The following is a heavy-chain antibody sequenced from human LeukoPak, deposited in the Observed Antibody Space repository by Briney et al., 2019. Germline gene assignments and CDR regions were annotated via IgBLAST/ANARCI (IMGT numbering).Heavy chain of an antibody. CDR1: GGSIISGNW. CDR3: AHNGWYSIDC. V-gene: IGHV4-4*02. D-gene: IGHD6-19*01. Sequence: SETLSLTCAVSGGSIISGNWWSWVRPSPGKGLEWIGEVYRSGSTNFNPSLKSRVTISVDTSKNQFSLKLSSVTAADTAVYYCAHNGWYSIDCWGQGTLVTVSS. J-gene: IGHJ4*02. CDR2: VYRSGST.